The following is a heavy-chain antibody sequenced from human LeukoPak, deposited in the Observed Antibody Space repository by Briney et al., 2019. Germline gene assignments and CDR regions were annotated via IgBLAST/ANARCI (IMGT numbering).Heavy chain of an antibody. Sequence: GGSLRLSCAASGFTFSSYNINWVRQAPGKGLEWVSSIGSSSSDIYCADSVKGRFTISRDSAKNSVYLQMNSLRVEDTAVYYCARDRVVLMVYAYLDYWGQGTLVTVSS. CDR3: ARDRVVLMVYAYLDY. CDR1: GFTFSSYN. CDR2: IGSSSSDI. V-gene: IGHV3-21*01. D-gene: IGHD2-8*01. J-gene: IGHJ4*02.